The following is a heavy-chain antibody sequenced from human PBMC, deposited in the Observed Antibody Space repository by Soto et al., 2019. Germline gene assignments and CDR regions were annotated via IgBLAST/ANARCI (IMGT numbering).Heavy chain of an antibody. CDR2: VFHSGST. V-gene: IGHV4-4*02. CDR1: GGSISSPNW. Sequence: QVQLQESGPGLVKPSGTLSLSCAVSGGSISSPNWWGWVRQPPGKGLEWIGEVFHSGSTNNNPSLKSRVTMSVDKSKNQFSLILPSVTAADTAVYYCARALGSSGFHGWLDPWGQGTLVTVSS. D-gene: IGHD3-22*01. J-gene: IGHJ5*02. CDR3: ARALGSSGFHGWLDP.